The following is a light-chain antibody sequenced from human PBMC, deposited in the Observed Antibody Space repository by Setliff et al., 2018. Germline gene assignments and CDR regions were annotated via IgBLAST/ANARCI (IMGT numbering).Light chain of an antibody. CDR3: CSYAGISTFGPYV. J-gene: IGLJ1*01. CDR2: DVS. Sequence: QSALTQPASVSGSPGQSITISCTGTSGDVGAYNYVSWYQQHTGKAPKLIIYDVSKRPSGVSNRFSGSKSGNTASLTISGLQAEDEADYYCCSYAGISTFGPYVFGTGTKVTVL. CDR1: SGDVGAYNY. V-gene: IGLV2-23*02.